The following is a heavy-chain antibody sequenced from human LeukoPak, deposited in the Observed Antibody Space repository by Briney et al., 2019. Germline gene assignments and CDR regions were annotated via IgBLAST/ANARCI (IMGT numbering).Heavy chain of an antibody. CDR1: GDSISSYY. V-gene: IGHV4-59*12. CDR3: ARVDTERIPHYDILTGRSLNWFDP. Sequence: MTSETLSLTCTVSGDSISSYYWSWIRQPPGKGLEWIGYIYHSGSTYYNPSLKSRVTISVDKSKNQFSLKLSSVTAADTAVYYCARVDTERIPHYDILTGRSLNWFDPWGQGTLVTVSS. CDR2: IYHSGST. J-gene: IGHJ5*02. D-gene: IGHD3-9*01.